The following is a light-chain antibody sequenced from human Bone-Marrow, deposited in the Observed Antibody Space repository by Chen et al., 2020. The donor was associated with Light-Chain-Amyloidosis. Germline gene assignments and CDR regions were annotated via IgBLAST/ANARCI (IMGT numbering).Light chain of an antibody. V-gene: IGLV3-25*03. J-gene: IGLJ2*01. CDR3: QSADSSGTYEVI. CDR1: DLPTKY. CDR2: RDT. Sequence: SYELTQPPSVSVSPGQTARITCAGDDLPTKYAYWYQQKPDQAPVLVIHRDTERRSGISERFSGSSSGTTATLTISGVQAEDEADYHCQSADSSGTYEVIFGGGTKLTVL.